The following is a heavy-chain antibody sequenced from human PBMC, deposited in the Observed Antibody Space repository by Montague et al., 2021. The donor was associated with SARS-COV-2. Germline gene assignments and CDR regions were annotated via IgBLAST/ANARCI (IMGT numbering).Heavy chain of an antibody. CDR1: GGSISSYY. CDR3: ARERGYQLLSGWFDP. CDR2: IYYNGTT. Sequence: SETLSLTCTVSGGSISSYYWSWIRQPPGKGLGWIGYIYYNGTTNYSPSLKGRVSISVDTSKNQFSLEMNSVTAADTAVYYCARERGYQLLSGWFDPWGQGTLVTASS. D-gene: IGHD2-2*01. J-gene: IGHJ5*02. V-gene: IGHV4-59*01.